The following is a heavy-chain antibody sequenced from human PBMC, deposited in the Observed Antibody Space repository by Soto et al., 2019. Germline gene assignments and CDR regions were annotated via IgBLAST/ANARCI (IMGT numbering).Heavy chain of an antibody. V-gene: IGHV4-34*01. CDR1: GGSFSGYY. J-gene: IGHJ5*02. Sequence: KPSETLSLTCAVYGGSFSGYYWSWIRQPPGKGLEWIGEINHSGSTNYNPSLKSRVTISVDTSKNQFSLKLSSVTAADTAVYYCARGGNSYSSSSKGRENWFDPWGQGTLVTVSS. CDR3: ARGGNSYSSSSKGRENWFDP. D-gene: IGHD6-6*01. CDR2: INHSGST.